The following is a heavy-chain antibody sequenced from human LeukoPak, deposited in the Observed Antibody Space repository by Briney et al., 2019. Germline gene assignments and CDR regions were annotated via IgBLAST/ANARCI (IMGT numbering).Heavy chain of an antibody. Sequence: ASVKVSCKASGYTFTSYGISWVRQAPGQGLEWMGWISAYNGNTNYAQKLQGRVSMTTDTSTSTAYMELRSLRSDDTAVYYCARNDYGDYVFDYWGQGTLVTVSS. D-gene: IGHD4-17*01. CDR2: ISAYNGNT. CDR3: ARNDYGDYVFDY. J-gene: IGHJ4*02. CDR1: GYTFTSYG. V-gene: IGHV1-18*04.